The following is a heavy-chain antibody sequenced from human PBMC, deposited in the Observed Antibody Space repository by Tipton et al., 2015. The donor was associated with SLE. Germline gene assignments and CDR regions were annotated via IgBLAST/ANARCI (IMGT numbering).Heavy chain of an antibody. CDR1: GYSISSGYY. CDR2: MYPSGST. Sequence: TLSLTCAVSGYSISSGYYWGWIRQPPEKGLEWIASMYPSGSTYYNPSLKSRVTISVDTSKNQFSLKLSSVTAADTAVYYCARGRTYYYDSSGPFRYFDYWGQGTLVTFSS. V-gene: IGHV4-38-2*01. CDR3: ARGRTYYYDSSGPFRYFDY. D-gene: IGHD3-22*01. J-gene: IGHJ4*02.